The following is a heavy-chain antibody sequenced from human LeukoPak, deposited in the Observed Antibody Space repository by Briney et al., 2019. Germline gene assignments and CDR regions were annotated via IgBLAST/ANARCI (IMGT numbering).Heavy chain of an antibody. Sequence: SETLSLTCAVSGGSISSGGYSWSWMRQPPGNGLEWIGYIYHSGSTYYNPSLKSRVTISVDRSKNQFSLKLSSVTAADTAVYYCARDRDSSYFDYWGQGTLVTVSS. CDR1: GGSISSGGYS. J-gene: IGHJ4*02. D-gene: IGHD6-6*01. CDR3: ARDRDSSYFDY. V-gene: IGHV4-30-2*01. CDR2: IYHSGST.